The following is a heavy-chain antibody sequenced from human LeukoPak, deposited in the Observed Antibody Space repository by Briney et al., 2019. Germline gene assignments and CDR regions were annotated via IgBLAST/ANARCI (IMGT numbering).Heavy chain of an antibody. V-gene: IGHV4-34*01. D-gene: IGHD4-17*01. J-gene: IGHJ2*01. CDR3: ARSPSKTTVTTSSSYYWYFDL. CDR1: GGSFSGYY. CDR2: INNSGST. Sequence: SETLSLTCAVYGGSFSGYYWSWIRQPPGEGLEWIGEINNSGSTNYNPSLKSRVTISVDTSKNQFSLKLSSVTAADTAVYYCARSPSKTTVTTSSSYYWYFDLWGRGTLVTVS.